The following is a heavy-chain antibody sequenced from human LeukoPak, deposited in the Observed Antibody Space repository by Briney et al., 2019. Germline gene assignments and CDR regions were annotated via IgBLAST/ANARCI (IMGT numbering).Heavy chain of an antibody. CDR3: ARGIYDSSGYYHGD. D-gene: IGHD3-22*01. Sequence: SSETLSLTCTVSGGSISSYYWSWIRQPAGKGLEWIGRIYTSGSTNYNPSLKSRVTISVDTSKNQFSLKLSSVTAADTAVYYCARGIYDSSGYYHGDWGQGTLVTVSS. CDR2: IYTSGST. CDR1: GGSISSYY. V-gene: IGHV4-4*07. J-gene: IGHJ4*02.